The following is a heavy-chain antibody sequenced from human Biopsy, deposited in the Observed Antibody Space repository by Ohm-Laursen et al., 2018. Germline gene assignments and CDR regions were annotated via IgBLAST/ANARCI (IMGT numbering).Heavy chain of an antibody. CDR3: ARSPASTWTGYFES. D-gene: IGHD6-13*01. V-gene: IGHV4-31*03. J-gene: IGHJ4*02. CDR1: GVSISVDGYY. CDR2: IYYSGTT. Sequence: SQTLSLTCSVSGVSISVDGYYWAWIRQLPGKGLEWIGYIYYSGTTSFNPSLKSRVTMSVDTSANHFSLKLNSVTAADTALYYCARSPASTWTGYFESWGQGSLVTVSS.